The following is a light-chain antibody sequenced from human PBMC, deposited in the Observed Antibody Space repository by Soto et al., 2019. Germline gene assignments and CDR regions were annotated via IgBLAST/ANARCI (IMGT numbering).Light chain of an antibody. CDR1: SSDVGGYNY. CDR2: DVS. CDR3: SSYYSRSNGVV. V-gene: IGLV2-14*01. J-gene: IGLJ2*01. Sequence: QSALTQPASVSGSPGQSITISCTGTSSDVGGYNYVSWYQQHPGKAPKLMIYDVSHRPSGVSNRVSGSKSGKTASLTIFGPQGEGGADYYWSSYYSRSNGVVFGGGTKLTVL.